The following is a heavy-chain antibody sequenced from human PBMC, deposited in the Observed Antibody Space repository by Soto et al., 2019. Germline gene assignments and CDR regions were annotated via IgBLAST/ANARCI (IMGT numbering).Heavy chain of an antibody. V-gene: IGHV1-69*12. D-gene: IGHD2-2*01. J-gene: IGHJ6*02. CDR3: ARHSCCPTPNYYYGMDV. CDR1: GGTFSSYA. CDR2: IIPIFGTA. Sequence: QVQLVQSGAEVKKPGSSVKVSCKASGGTFSSYAISWVRQAPGQGLEWMGGIIPIFGTANYAQKFQGRVTITADESTSTAYMELSSLRSEDTAVYYCARHSCCPTPNYYYGMDVWGQGTTVTVSS.